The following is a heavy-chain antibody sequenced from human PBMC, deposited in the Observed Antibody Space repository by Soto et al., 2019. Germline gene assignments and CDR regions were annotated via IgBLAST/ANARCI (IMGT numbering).Heavy chain of an antibody. CDR3: ARRYGSAFDI. CDR2: IYYSGST. CDR1: GGPLSSYY. J-gene: IGHJ3*02. Sequence: SETLSLTCTVSGGPLSSYYWSWIRQPPGKGLEWIGYIYYSGSTNYNPSLKSRVTISVDTSKNQFSLKLSSVTAADTAVYYCARRYGSAFDIWGQGTMVT. D-gene: IGHD3-10*01. V-gene: IGHV4-59*01.